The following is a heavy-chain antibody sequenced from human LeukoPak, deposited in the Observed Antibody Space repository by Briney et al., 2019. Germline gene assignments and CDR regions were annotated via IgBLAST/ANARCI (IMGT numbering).Heavy chain of an antibody. V-gene: IGHV4-4*07. CDR3: ARGPSGSDPFDY. CDR1: GGSISGYY. CDR2: IYTSGST. Sequence: SETLSLTCTVSGGSISGYYWSWIRQPAGKGLEWIGRIYTSGSTKYNPSLKSRVTMSVDTSKNQFSLKLSSVTAADTAFYYCARGPSGSDPFDYWGQGTLVTVSS. D-gene: IGHD3-10*01. J-gene: IGHJ4*02.